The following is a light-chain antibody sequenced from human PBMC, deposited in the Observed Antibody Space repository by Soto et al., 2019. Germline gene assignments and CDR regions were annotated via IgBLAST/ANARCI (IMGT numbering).Light chain of an antibody. Sequence: EIVLTQSPGTLSLSPGERATLSCRASQSVSSSYLAWYQQKPGQAPRLLIYGASSSATGIPDRFSGSGSGTDFALTFSRLEPVDFAVYYCQQYGSSPPAGFTFGPGTKVDIK. V-gene: IGKV3-20*01. CDR1: QSVSSSY. CDR2: GAS. CDR3: QQYGSSPPAGFT. J-gene: IGKJ3*01.